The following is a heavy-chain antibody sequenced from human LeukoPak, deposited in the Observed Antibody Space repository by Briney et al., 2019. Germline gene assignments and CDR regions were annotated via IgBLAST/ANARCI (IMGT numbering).Heavy chain of an antibody. V-gene: IGHV4-59*01. J-gene: IGHJ5*02. Sequence: PSETLSLTCTVSGGSISSYYWSWIRQPPGKGLEWIGYIYYSGSTNYNPSLKSRVTISVDTSKNQFSLKLSSVTAADTAVYYCAREGGSHHPTYNWFDPWGQGTLVTVSS. CDR2: IYYSGST. CDR3: AREGGSHHPTYNWFDP. CDR1: GGSISSYY. D-gene: IGHD1-26*01.